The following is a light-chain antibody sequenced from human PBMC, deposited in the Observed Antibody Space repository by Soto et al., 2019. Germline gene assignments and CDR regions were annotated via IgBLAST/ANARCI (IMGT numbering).Light chain of an antibody. CDR2: GAS. J-gene: IGKJ1*01. CDR3: KHYNSYSEA. CDR1: QSVSNNY. Sequence: EIVLTQSPGTLSLSPGERATLSCRASQSVSNNYLAWYQQKPGQAPRLLIYGASNRATGIPDRFSGSGSGTDFTLTISSLQPDDFATYYCKHYNSYSEAFGQGTKVDIK. V-gene: IGKV3-20*01.